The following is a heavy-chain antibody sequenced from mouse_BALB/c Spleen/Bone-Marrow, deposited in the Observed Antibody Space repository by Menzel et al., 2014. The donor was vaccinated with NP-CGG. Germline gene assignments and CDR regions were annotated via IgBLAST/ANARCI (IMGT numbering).Heavy chain of an antibody. V-gene: IGHV3-8*02. CDR3: ARILLRSYAMDY. CDR2: ISYSGST. D-gene: IGHD1-1*01. Sequence: VQLQQPGPSLVKPSQTLSLPCSVTGDSIXSGYWNWIRKFPGNKLEYMGYISYSGSTYYNPSLKSRISITRDTSKNQYYLQLNSVTTEDTATYYCARILLRSYAMDYWGQGTSVTVSS. CDR1: GDSIXSGY. J-gene: IGHJ4*01.